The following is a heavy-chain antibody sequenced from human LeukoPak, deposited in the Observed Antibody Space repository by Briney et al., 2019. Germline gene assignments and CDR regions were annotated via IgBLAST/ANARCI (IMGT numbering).Heavy chain of an antibody. J-gene: IGHJ5*02. CDR3: ARARYCTSTSCRNWFDP. D-gene: IGHD2-2*01. Sequence: GGSLRLYCAASGFTFSTYWMHWVRQAPGKGLVWVSRINSDGSSTSYADSVKGRFTISRDNAKNTLYLQMNSLRAEDTAVYYCARARYCTSTSCRNWFDPWGQGTLVTVSS. V-gene: IGHV3-74*01. CDR1: GFTFSTYW. CDR2: INSDGSST.